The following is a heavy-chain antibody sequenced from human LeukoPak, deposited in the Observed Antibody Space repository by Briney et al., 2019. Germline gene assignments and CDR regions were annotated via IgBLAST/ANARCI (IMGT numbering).Heavy chain of an antibody. V-gene: IGHV4-39*07. CDR1: GGSISSSSYY. J-gene: IGHJ6*02. CDR2: IYYSGST. CDR3: ARGGTMVRGVNPYYYYGMDV. Sequence: PSETLSLTCTVSGGSISSSSYYWGWIRQPPGKGLEWIGSIYYSGSTYYNPSLKSRVTISVDTSKNQFSLKLSSVTAADTAVYYCARGGTMVRGVNPYYYYGMDVWGQGTTVTVSS. D-gene: IGHD3-10*01.